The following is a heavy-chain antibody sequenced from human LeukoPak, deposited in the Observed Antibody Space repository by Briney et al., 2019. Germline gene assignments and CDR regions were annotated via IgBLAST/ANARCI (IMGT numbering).Heavy chain of an antibody. J-gene: IGHJ4*02. V-gene: IGHV3-48*01. D-gene: IGHD3-10*01. CDR2: ISSSSSTI. CDR1: GFTFSSYS. Sequence: SGGSLRLSCAASGFTFSSYSMNWVRQAPGKGLEWVSYISSSSSTIYYADSVKGRFTISRDNAKNSLYLQMNSLRAEDTAVYYCARVNIGSGYYFDYWGQGTLVTVSS. CDR3: ARVNIGSGYYFDY.